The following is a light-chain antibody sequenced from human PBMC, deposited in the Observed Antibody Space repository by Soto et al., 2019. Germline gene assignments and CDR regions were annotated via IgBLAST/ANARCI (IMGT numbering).Light chain of an antibody. CDR1: SSNIVAGYD. CDR3: QSYDSSLSGSGVV. V-gene: IGLV1-40*01. J-gene: IGLJ2*01. CDR2: GNS. Sequence: QSVLTQPPSVSGAPGQRVTISCTGSSSNIVAGYDVHWYQQLPGTAPKLLIYGNSNRPSGVPDRFSGSKSGTSASLAITGLQAEDEADYYCQSYDSSLSGSGVVFGGGTKLTV.